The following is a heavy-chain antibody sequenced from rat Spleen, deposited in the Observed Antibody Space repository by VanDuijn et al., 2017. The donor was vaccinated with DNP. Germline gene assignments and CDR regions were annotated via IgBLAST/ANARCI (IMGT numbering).Heavy chain of an antibody. CDR2: ITNTGGNI. CDR3: TSNPHIRTAAPVDY. D-gene: IGHD3-8*01. CDR1: GFIFSNYW. J-gene: IGHJ2*01. V-gene: IGHV5-31*01. Sequence: EVQLVESGGGPVQPGRSLKLSCVASGFIFSNYWMTWIRKAPGKGLEWVASITNTGGNIYYPYSVKGRFSLSRDNAKSTLYLQVNSLRSEDTATYFCTSNPHIRTAAPVDYWGQGVMVTVSS.